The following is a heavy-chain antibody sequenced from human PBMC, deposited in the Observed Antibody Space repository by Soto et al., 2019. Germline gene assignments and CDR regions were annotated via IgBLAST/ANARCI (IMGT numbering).Heavy chain of an antibody. D-gene: IGHD2-2*01. CDR2: ISAYNGNT. Sequence: ASVKVSCKASGGTFSSYGISWVRQAPGQGLEWMGWISAYNGNTNYAQKLQGRVTMTTDTSTSTAYMELRSLRSDDTAVYYCAREGSEYQLLPPFYYYYGMDVWGQGTTVTVSS. V-gene: IGHV1-18*01. CDR3: AREGSEYQLLPPFYYYYGMDV. CDR1: GGTFSSYG. J-gene: IGHJ6*02.